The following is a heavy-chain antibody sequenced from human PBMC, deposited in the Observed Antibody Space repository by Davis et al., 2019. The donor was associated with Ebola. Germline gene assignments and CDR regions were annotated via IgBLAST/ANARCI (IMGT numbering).Heavy chain of an antibody. J-gene: IGHJ3*02. CDR1: GFIFRSYV. CDR3: EKDTSNIWFDI. V-gene: IGHV3-23*01. CDR2: LGTSADT. Sequence: GESLKISCAASGFIFRSYVMSWVRQAPGKGLEWVSTLGTSADTYYADSVKGRFTISRDNSKNTLYLQMNGLRVEDTAIYYCEKDTSNIWFDIWGQGTMVTVSS. D-gene: IGHD1-26*01.